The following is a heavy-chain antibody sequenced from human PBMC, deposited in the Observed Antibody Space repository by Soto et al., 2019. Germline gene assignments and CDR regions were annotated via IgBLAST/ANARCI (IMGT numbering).Heavy chain of an antibody. Sequence: ESLQNCCKGSGSSFTSYCISWVRQMLGKGLECLGRIDPSDSYTNYSPSFQGHVTISADKSISTAYLHWSSLEASDSAMYYCARPRITMVRGARDAFDICGEGTIVTVSS. J-gene: IGHJ3*02. V-gene: IGHV5-10-1*01. D-gene: IGHD3-10*01. CDR2: IDPSDSYT. CDR1: GSSFTSYC. CDR3: ARPRITMVRGARDAFDI.